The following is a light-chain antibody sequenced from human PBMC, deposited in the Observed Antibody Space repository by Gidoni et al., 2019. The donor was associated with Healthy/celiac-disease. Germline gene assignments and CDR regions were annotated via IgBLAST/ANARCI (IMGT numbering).Light chain of an antibody. Sequence: DIQMTQSPSTLSESVGDRVTITCRASQSISSWLAWYQQKPGKAPKLLIYKASSLESGVPSSFSGSGSGTEFTLTIRSLQPDDFATYYCQQYNSAWPFGQXTKVEIK. CDR3: QQYNSAWP. CDR1: QSISSW. J-gene: IGKJ1*01. CDR2: KAS. V-gene: IGKV1-5*03.